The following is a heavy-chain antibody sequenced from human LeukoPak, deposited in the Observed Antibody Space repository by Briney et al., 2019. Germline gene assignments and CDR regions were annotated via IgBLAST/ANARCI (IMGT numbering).Heavy chain of an antibody. V-gene: IGHV3-30*04. Sequence: PRRSLRLSCAASGFTFSSYAMPWVRQAPGKGLEWVAVISYDGSNKYYADSVKGRFTISRDNSKNTLYLQMNSLRAEDTAVYYCARDQIKGNGEFLDYWGQGTLVTVSS. D-gene: IGHD3-10*01. J-gene: IGHJ4*02. CDR2: ISYDGSNK. CDR3: ARDQIKGNGEFLDY. CDR1: GFTFSSYA.